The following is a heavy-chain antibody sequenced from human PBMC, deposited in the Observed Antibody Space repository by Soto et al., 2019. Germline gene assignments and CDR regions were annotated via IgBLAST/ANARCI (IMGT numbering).Heavy chain of an antibody. CDR1: GFTFSSYA. J-gene: IGHJ4*02. CDR3: AREGGSSGYYVSYFDY. CDR2: ISYDGSNK. V-gene: IGHV3-30-3*01. Sequence: GGSLRLSCAASGFTFSSYAMHWVRQAPGKGLEWVAVISYDGSNKYYADSVKGRFTISRDNSKNTLYLQMNSLRAEDTAVYYCAREGGSSGYYVSYFDYWGQGTLVTVSS. D-gene: IGHD3-22*01.